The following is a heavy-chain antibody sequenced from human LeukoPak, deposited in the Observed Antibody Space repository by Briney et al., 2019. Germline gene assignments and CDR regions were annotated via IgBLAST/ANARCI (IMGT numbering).Heavy chain of an antibody. Sequence: GGSLRLSCAASGFTFSSYSMHWVRQAPGKGLEWVALISYDGSNKYYADSVKGRFTISRDNSKNTLYLQMNSLRAEDTTVYYCAREGAPAAFDYWGQGTLVTVSS. D-gene: IGHD2-2*01. J-gene: IGHJ4*02. V-gene: IGHV3-30*04. CDR1: GFTFSSYS. CDR2: ISYDGSNK. CDR3: AREGAPAAFDY.